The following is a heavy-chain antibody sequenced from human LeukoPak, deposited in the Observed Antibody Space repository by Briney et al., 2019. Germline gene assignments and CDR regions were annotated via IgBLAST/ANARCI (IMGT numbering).Heavy chain of an antibody. J-gene: IGHJ4*02. CDR3: ARAAYSGSYHSDY. CDR1: GGSVNSGSYY. Sequence: SETLSLTCTVSGGSVNSGSYYWNWIRQPPGKGLEWIGYIYYSGSTNYNPSLKSRVTISVDTSKNQFSLKLSSVTAADTAVYYCARAAYSGSYHSDYWGQGTLVIVSS. D-gene: IGHD1-26*01. V-gene: IGHV4-61*01. CDR2: IYYSGST.